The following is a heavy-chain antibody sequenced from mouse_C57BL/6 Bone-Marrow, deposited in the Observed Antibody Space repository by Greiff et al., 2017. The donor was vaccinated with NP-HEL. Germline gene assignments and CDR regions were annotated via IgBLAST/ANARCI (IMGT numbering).Heavy chain of an antibody. CDR2: ISNLAYSI. Sequence: EVMLVESGGGLVQPGGSLKLSCAASGFTFSDYGMAWVRQAPRKGPEWVAFISNLAYSIYYADTVTGRFTISRENAKNTLYLEMSSLRSEDTAMYYCARLTTVVTLYYAMDYWGQGTSVTVSS. J-gene: IGHJ4*01. CDR3: ARLTTVVTLYYAMDY. D-gene: IGHD1-1*01. V-gene: IGHV5-15*01. CDR1: GFTFSDYG.